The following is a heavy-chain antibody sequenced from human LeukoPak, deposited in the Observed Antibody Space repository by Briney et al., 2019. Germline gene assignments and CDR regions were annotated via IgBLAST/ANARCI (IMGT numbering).Heavy chain of an antibody. CDR2: ISWNSGSI. CDR1: GFTFDDYA. J-gene: IGHJ6*02. CDR3: AKAPSRLAYIMDV. V-gene: IGHV3-9*01. Sequence: PGVSLRLSCAASGFTFDDYAMHWVRQAPGKGLEWVSGISWNSGSIGYADSVKGRFTISRDNAKNSLNLQMNSLRDEDTALYYCAKAPSRLAYIMDVWGQGTTVTVSS. D-gene: IGHD2-21*01.